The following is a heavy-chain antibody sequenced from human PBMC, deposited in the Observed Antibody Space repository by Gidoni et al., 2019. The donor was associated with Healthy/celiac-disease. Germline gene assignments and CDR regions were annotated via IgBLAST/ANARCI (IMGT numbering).Heavy chain of an antibody. CDR3: ASGAGVYYDSSGLNFDY. Sequence: EVQLLESGGGLVQPGGSLRLSCAASGLTFSSYAMSWVRQVPGKGLEGVSAISGIGGSTYYADSVKGRFTISRDNSKNTLYLQMNSLRAEDTAVYYCASGAGVYYDSSGLNFDYWGQGTLVTVSS. J-gene: IGHJ4*02. D-gene: IGHD3-22*01. CDR2: ISGIGGST. V-gene: IGHV3-23*01. CDR1: GLTFSSYA.